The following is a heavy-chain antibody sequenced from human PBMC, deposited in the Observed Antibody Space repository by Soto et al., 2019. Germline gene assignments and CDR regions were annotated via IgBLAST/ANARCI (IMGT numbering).Heavy chain of an antibody. CDR3: AKNGHPPYYYYGIDV. D-gene: IGHD2-8*01. V-gene: IGHV1-18*01. CDR2: ISGYNGDT. CDR1: GYTFSRYG. J-gene: IGHJ6*02. Sequence: QGQLVQSGPEVKKPGASVKVSCKTSGYTFSRYGISWVRQAPGQGLEWMGWISGYNGDTNYAQKVQGRVTMTIDTSTYTAYMELRSLTSDDTAIYYCAKNGHPPYYYYGIDVWGQGTTVTVSS.